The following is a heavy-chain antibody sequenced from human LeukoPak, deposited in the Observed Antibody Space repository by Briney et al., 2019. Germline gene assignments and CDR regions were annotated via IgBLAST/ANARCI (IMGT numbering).Heavy chain of an antibody. CDR1: GFTFSSYS. D-gene: IGHD3-10*01. Sequence: GGSLRLSCAASGFTFSSYSMNWVSQAPGKGLEWVSSISSSSSYIYYADSVKGRFTISRDNAKNSLYLQMNSLRAEDTAVYYCARARFGELLYWVYNWFDPWGQGTLVTVSS. CDR2: ISSSSSYI. V-gene: IGHV3-21*01. CDR3: ARARFGELLYWVYNWFDP. J-gene: IGHJ5*02.